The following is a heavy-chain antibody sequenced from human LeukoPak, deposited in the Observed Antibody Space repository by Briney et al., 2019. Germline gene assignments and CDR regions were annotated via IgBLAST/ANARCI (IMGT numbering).Heavy chain of an antibody. CDR3: AKAGNGFGY. V-gene: IGHV3-7*01. Sequence: QPGGSLRLSCAASGFTFSSNWMSWVRQAPGKGLEWVANIKQDGTEKNYVDSVKGRFTISRDNAKNSLYLQMNSLRAEDTAVYYCAKAGNGFGYWGQGALVTVSS. CDR1: GFTFSSNW. CDR2: IKQDGTEK. J-gene: IGHJ4*02. D-gene: IGHD2-8*01.